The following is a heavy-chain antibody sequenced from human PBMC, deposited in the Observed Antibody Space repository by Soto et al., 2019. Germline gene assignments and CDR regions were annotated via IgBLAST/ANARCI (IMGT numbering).Heavy chain of an antibody. CDR1: GFTFSSYW. V-gene: IGHV3-74*03. CDR2: INSDGSRT. CDR3: ARDWVVAEALDALDI. Sequence: EVQLVESGGGLVQPGGSLRLSCAASGFTFSSYWMHWVRQAPGKGLVWVSYINSDGSRTTYADSVKGRFTISRDNAKNTLYLQMNSLRAEDTAVYYCARDWVVAEALDALDIWGQGTMVTVSS. J-gene: IGHJ3*02. D-gene: IGHD6-19*01.